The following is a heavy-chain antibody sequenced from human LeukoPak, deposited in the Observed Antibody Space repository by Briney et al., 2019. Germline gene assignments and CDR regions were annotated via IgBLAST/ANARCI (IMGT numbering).Heavy chain of an antibody. D-gene: IGHD1-26*01. CDR1: GFTFSSYG. Sequence: GGSLRLSCAASGFTFSSYGMSWVRQAPGKGLEGVSAISGSGGSTYYADSVKGRFTISRDNSKNTLYLQMNSLRAEDTAVYYCAKDYAYSGSYYIDYWGQGTLVTVSS. CDR2: ISGSGGST. J-gene: IGHJ4*02. V-gene: IGHV3-23*01. CDR3: AKDYAYSGSYYIDY.